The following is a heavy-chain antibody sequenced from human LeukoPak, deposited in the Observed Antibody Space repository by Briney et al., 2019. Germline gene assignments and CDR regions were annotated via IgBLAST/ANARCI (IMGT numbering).Heavy chain of an antibody. CDR2: ISGSGGST. J-gene: IGHJ4*02. D-gene: IGHD1-26*01. CDR1: GFTFSSYA. CDR3: AKTLVGATAYFDT. V-gene: IGHV3-23*01. Sequence: PGGSLRLSCAASGFTFSSYAMSWVRQAPGGGLEGVSSISGSGGSTYYADSVKGRFIISRDNSKNTVNLQMNSLRAEDTALYYCAKTLVGATAYFDTWGQGTLVTVSS.